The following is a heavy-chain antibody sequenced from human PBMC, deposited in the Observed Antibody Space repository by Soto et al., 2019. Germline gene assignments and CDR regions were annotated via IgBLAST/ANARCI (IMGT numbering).Heavy chain of an antibody. Sequence: EVQLLEPGGGLVQPGGSLRLSCEASGFTFSSFFMSWVRQAPGKGLEWVSGIGANGGGTYYADSVKGRFIISRDNFQNTLSLQKNKLRAEDTAVYACDSDPNGDYLCAFDFWGQRTTVTVSS. CDR3: DSDPNGDYLCAFDF. CDR2: IGANGGGT. D-gene: IGHD4-17*01. CDR1: GFTFSSFF. J-gene: IGHJ3*01. V-gene: IGHV3-23*01.